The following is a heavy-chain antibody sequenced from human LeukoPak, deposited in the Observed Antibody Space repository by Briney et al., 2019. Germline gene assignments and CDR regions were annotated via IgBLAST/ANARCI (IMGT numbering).Heavy chain of an antibody. CDR3: AKTRVAVAGPYYFDY. D-gene: IGHD6-19*01. J-gene: IGHJ4*02. CDR2: ISYDGSNK. CDR1: GFTFRSYA. Sequence: PGRSLRLSCAASGFTFRSYAMHWVRQAPGKGLEWVAVISYDGSNKYFGDSVKGRFTISRDNSKNTLYLQMNSLRAEDTAVYYCAKTRVAVAGPYYFDYWGQGTLVTVSS. V-gene: IGHV3-30*18.